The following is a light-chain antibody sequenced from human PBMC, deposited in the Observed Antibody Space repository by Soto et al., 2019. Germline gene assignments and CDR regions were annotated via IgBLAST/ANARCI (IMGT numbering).Light chain of an antibody. CDR3: QQYGSSPWT. V-gene: IGKV3-20*01. CDR2: GPS. Sequence: DIVLTQSPGTLSLSPGERATLSCRASQSVSSSYLAWYQQKPGQAPRLLIYGPSSRATGIPDRFSGSGSGTDFTLTISRLEPEDFAVYYCQQYGSSPWTFGQGTQVEIK. CDR1: QSVSSSY. J-gene: IGKJ1*01.